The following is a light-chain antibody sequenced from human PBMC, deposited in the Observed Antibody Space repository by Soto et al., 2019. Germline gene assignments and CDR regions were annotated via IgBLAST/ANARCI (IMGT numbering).Light chain of an antibody. CDR2: EVS. CDR1: SSDVGSYKY. V-gene: IGLV2-14*01. Sequence: QSALTQPASVSGSPGQSITISCTGTSSDVGSYKYVSWYQHYPGKAPKLIIYEVSNRPSGVSDRFSGSKSGNTASLTISGLQAEDEADYYCSSYTSSSTLDVFGTGTKVTVL. CDR3: SSYTSSSTLDV. J-gene: IGLJ1*01.